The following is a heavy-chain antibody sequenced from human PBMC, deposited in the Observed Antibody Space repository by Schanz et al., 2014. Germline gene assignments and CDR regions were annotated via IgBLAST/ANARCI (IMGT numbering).Heavy chain of an antibody. CDR3: AKELHSNSGNYYSYYFDS. V-gene: IGHV3-30*18. CDR2: ISSDESKK. Sequence: QVQLVESGGGVVQPERSLRLSCAASGFNFANHAIHWVRQGQGNGLQWVAVISSDESKKLYADSVKARFTISRDNSKNTVSLQRDSLRPEDTAVYFCAKELHSNSGNYYSYYFDSWGPGALVTVSS. D-gene: IGHD3-10*01. J-gene: IGHJ4*02. CDR1: GFNFANHA.